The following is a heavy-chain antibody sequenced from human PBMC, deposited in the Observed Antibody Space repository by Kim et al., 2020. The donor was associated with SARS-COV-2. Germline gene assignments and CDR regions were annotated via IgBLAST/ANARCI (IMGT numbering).Heavy chain of an antibody. J-gene: IGHJ6*02. CDR1: GFTFSSYA. Sequence: GGSLRLSCAASGFTFSSYAMSWVRQAPGKGLEWVSGISGSGGSTYQADSVKGRFTISRDNSKNTLYLQMNSLRAEDTAVYHCAKDQGITIFGVVMFYGMDVWGQGTTVTVSS. V-gene: IGHV3-23*01. CDR2: ISGSGGST. CDR3: AKDQGITIFGVVMFYGMDV. D-gene: IGHD3-3*01.